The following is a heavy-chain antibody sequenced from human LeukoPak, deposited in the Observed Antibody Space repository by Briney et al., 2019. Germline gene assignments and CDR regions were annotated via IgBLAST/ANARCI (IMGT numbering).Heavy chain of an antibody. CDR2: INGDGSWT. V-gene: IGHV3-74*01. Sequence: PGGSLRLSRAASGNYWMHWVRQAPGKGPVWVSHINGDGSWTTYADSVKGRFTISKDNAKNTVYLQMNNLRAEDTAVYYCVSFYETYWGRGTLVTVSS. CDR1: GNYW. J-gene: IGHJ4*02. D-gene: IGHD2-2*01. CDR3: VSFYETY.